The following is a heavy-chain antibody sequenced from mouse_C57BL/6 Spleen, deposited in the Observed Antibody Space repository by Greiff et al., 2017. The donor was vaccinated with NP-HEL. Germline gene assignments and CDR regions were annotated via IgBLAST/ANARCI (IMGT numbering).Heavy chain of an antibody. J-gene: IGHJ4*01. Sequence: EVKVEESGGDLVKPGGSLKLSCAASGFTFSSYGMSWVRQTPDKRLEWVATISSGGSYTYYPDSVKGRFTISRDNAKNTLYLQMSSLKSEDTAMYYCARDPRITTVVDYAMDYWGQGTSVTVSS. CDR2: ISSGGSYT. D-gene: IGHD1-1*01. V-gene: IGHV5-6*02. CDR3: ARDPRITTVVDYAMDY. CDR1: GFTFSSYG.